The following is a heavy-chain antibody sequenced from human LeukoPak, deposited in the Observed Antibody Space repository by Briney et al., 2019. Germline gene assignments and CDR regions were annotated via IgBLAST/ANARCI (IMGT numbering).Heavy chain of an antibody. Sequence: GGSLRLSCAASGFTFSSYVMHWVRQAPGKGLEWVAIISYDGSNEYYADSVKGRFTISRDNSENTLYLQMNSLRAEDTAVYYCAKDTYGLARVTLVGGDYWGQGTLVTVSS. CDR3: AKDTYGLARVTLVGGDY. CDR1: GFTFSSYV. V-gene: IGHV3-30*04. CDR2: ISYDGSNE. D-gene: IGHD3-10*02. J-gene: IGHJ4*02.